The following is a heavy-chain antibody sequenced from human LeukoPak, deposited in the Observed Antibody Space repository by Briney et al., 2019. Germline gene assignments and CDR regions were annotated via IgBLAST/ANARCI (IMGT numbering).Heavy chain of an antibody. CDR3: ARIRGTMIQYYFDY. J-gene: IGHJ4*02. Sequence: GASVKVSCKASGGTFSSYAISRVRQAPGQGLEWMGGIIPIFGTANYAQKFQGRVTITADESTSTAYMELSSLRSEDTAVYYCARIRGTMIQYYFDYWGQGTLVTVSS. CDR1: GGTFSSYA. D-gene: IGHD3-22*01. CDR2: IIPIFGTA. V-gene: IGHV1-69*13.